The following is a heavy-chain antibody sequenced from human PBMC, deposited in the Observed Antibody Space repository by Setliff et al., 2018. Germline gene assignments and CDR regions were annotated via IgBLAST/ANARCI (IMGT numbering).Heavy chain of an antibody. D-gene: IGHD3-3*01. CDR3: ATGGRFLEWLGPVTWWFDP. Sequence: ASVKVSCKVSGYTLTDLSMHWVRQAPGKGLEWMGGFDPEDGETIYAQKFQGRVTMTEDTSTDTAYMELSSLRSEDTAVYYCATGGRFLEWLGPVTWWFDPWGQGTLVTVSS. CDR1: GYTLTDLS. J-gene: IGHJ5*02. CDR2: FDPEDGET. V-gene: IGHV1-24*01.